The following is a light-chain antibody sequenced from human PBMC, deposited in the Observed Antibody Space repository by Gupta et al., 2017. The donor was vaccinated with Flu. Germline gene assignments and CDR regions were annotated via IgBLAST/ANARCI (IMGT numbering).Light chain of an antibody. J-gene: IGKJ5*01. CDR2: AAS. CDR1: QDISSW. CDR3: QQAKKVPIT. V-gene: IGKV1-12*01. Sequence: PFSVSASVGDRVTITCRASQDISSWLAWSQQKPGKAPNLLIYAASTLQSGVPSRFSGSASGTDFTLTITSMQPEDFATYYCQQAKKVPITFGPGTRLEMK.